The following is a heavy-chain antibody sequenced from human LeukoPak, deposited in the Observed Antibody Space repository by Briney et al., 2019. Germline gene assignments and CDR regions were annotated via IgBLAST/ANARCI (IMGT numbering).Heavy chain of an antibody. V-gene: IGHV3-23*01. Sequence: GVLRLSCAASGFTFSSYAMSWVRQAPGKGLEWFSAISGSGGSTYYADSVKGRFTISRDNSKNTLYLQMNSLRAEDTAVYYCAKPQAMIADFDYWGQGTLVTVSS. CDR1: GFTFSSYA. CDR3: AKPQAMIADFDY. CDR2: ISGSGGST. J-gene: IGHJ4*02. D-gene: IGHD3-22*01.